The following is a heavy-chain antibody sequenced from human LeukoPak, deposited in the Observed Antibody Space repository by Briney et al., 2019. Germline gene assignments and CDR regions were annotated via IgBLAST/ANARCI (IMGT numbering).Heavy chain of an antibody. J-gene: IGHJ4*02. CDR3: AKEYSESRLADVFFEY. V-gene: IGHV3-23*01. D-gene: IGHD2-15*01. Sequence: PGGSLKLSCAASGLTFSDYAMSWFRQAPGKGLEWVSGITCCFTPHYADSVKGRFTISRDNSKNTFHLQLNSLRAEDTAVYYCAKEYSESRLADVFFEYWGRGTRITVSS. CDR2: ITCCFTP. CDR1: GLTFSDYA.